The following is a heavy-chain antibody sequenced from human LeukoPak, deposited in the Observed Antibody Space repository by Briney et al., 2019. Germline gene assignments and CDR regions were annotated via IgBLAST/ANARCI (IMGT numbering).Heavy chain of an antibody. D-gene: IGHD6-13*01. CDR3: ARGGGYSSSWYLNNWFDP. CDR2: IKQDGSEK. Sequence: GGSLRLSCAASGFTFSSYWMSWVRQAPGKGLEWVANIKQDGSEKYYVDSVKGRFTISRDNAKNSLYLQMNSLRAEDTAVYYCARGGGYSSSWYLNNWFDPWGQGTLVTVSS. CDR1: GFTFSSYW. J-gene: IGHJ5*02. V-gene: IGHV3-7*04.